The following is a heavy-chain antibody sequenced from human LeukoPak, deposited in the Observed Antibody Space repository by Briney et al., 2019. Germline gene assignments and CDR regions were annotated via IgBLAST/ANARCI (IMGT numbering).Heavy chain of an antibody. V-gene: IGHV4-59*01. Sequence: SETLSLTXTVSGGSISSYYWSWIWQPPGKGLEWIGYIYYSGSTNYNPSLKSRVTISVDTSKNQFSLKLSSVTAADTAVYYCARLAKTGTTNWFDPWGQGTLVTVSS. CDR1: GGSISSYY. CDR2: IYYSGST. J-gene: IGHJ5*02. CDR3: ARLAKTGTTNWFDP. D-gene: IGHD1-1*01.